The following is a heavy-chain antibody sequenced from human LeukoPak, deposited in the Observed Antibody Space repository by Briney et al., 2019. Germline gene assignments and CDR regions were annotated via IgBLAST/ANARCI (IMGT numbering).Heavy chain of an antibody. CDR2: INPNSGGT. CDR3: ARSGTVVTAISMIKY. V-gene: IGHV1-2*02. CDR1: GYTFTGYY. J-gene: IGHJ4*02. Sequence: GASVKVSCKASGYTFTGYYMHWVRQAPGQGLEWMGWINPNSGGTNYAQKFQGRVTMTRDTSISTAYMELSRLRSDDTAVYYCARSGTVVTAISMIKYWGQGTLVTVSS. D-gene: IGHD2-21*02.